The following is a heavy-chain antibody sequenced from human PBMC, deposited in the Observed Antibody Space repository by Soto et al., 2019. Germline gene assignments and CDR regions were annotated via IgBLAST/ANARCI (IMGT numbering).Heavy chain of an antibody. CDR2: MFYGVST. Sequence: SETLSLTCTVSGSSINSSGYYWGWIRQPPGKGLEWIGSMFYGVSTYYNPSLKSRVTVSVDTSKNQFSLNLRSVTAADTAVYYCARLPSRHLVDYWGKGTLVTAS. D-gene: IGHD3-3*02. J-gene: IGHJ4*02. CDR1: GSSINSSGYY. V-gene: IGHV4-39*01. CDR3: ARLPSRHLVDY.